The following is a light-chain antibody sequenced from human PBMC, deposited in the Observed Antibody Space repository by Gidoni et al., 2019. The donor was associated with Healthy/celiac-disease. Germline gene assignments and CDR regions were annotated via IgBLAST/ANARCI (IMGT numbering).Light chain of an antibody. CDR3: SSYTSSSTRV. V-gene: IGLV2-14*03. Sequence: QSALTQPASVSESPGQSITISCTGTSSDDGGYNYVSWYQQHPGNAPKLMIYDVSNRPSGVSNRFSGSKSGNTASLTISGLQAEDEADYYCSSYTSSSTRVFGGGTKLTVL. J-gene: IGLJ3*02. CDR1: SSDDGGYNY. CDR2: DVS.